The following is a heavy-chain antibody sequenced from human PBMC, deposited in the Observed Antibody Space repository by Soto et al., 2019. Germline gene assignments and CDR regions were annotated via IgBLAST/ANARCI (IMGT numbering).Heavy chain of an antibody. J-gene: IGHJ5*02. CDR1: GFTFSSYG. CDR2: ISYDGSNI. Sequence: QVQLVESGGGVVQPGRSLRLSCAASGFTFSSYGMHWVRQAPGKGLEWVAVISYDGSNIYYADSVKGRFTISRDNSKNTLYLQMNSLRAEDTAVYYCAKDLDGTRNWFDPWGQGTLVTVSS. D-gene: IGHD6-19*01. V-gene: IGHV3-30*18. CDR3: AKDLDGTRNWFDP.